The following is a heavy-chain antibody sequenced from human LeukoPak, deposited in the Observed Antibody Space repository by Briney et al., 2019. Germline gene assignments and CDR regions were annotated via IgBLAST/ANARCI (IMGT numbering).Heavy chain of an antibody. V-gene: IGHV4-38-2*02. D-gene: IGHD2-2*01. Sequence: SETLSLTCTVSGYSISSGYYWGWMRQPPGKGLECIGSIFHSGRTYYNPSLKSPVTISVDTSNNQFSLKLSSVTAADTAVYYCARDRRGIVPVLGDTFDIWGQGTMVTVSS. CDR1: GYSISSGYY. CDR2: IFHSGRT. CDR3: ARDRRGIVPVLGDTFDI. J-gene: IGHJ3*02.